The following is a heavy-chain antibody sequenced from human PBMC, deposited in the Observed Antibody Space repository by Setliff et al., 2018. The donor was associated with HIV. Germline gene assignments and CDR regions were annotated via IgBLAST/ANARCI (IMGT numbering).Heavy chain of an antibody. CDR2: IIPIFGTA. D-gene: IGHD6-19*01. CDR3: ARSSVAGYPLYYFDY. Sequence: SVNVSCKASGGTFSSYAISWVRQAPGQGLEWMGGIIPIFGTANYAQKFQGRVTITTDESTSTAYMELSSLRSEDTAVYYCARSSVAGYPLYYFDYWGQGTLVTV. CDR1: GGTFSSYA. V-gene: IGHV1-69*05. J-gene: IGHJ4*02.